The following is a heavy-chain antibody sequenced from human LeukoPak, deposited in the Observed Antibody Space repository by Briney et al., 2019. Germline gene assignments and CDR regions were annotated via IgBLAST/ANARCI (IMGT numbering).Heavy chain of an antibody. CDR2: IYSDGTT. CDR1: EFSVSTNC. Sequence: PGGSLILSCEASEFSVSTNCTSWVRQAPGKGLEWVSVIYSDGTTYYADSVKGRFTVSRDKYKNTLDLQMNSLRVEDTAVYYCARDWGKKRFFASHMDVGEKGPGVPVP. V-gene: IGHV3-53*01. CDR3: ARDWGKKRFFASHMDV. J-gene: IGHJ6*03. D-gene: IGHD3-3*01.